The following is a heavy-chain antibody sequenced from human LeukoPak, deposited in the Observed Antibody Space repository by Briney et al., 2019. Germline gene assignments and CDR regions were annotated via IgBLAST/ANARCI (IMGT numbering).Heavy chain of an antibody. D-gene: IGHD1-20*01. CDR3: ARIITGTTIDY. CDR1: GASISSGSYY. Sequence: SQTLSLTCTVSGASISSGSYYWNWIRQPAGKGLEWIGRMYTSGSTNFNPFLRSRVTISVDTSKNQLSLKLSSVTAADTAVYYCARIITGTTIDYWGQGTLVTVSS. J-gene: IGHJ4*02. CDR2: MYTSGST. V-gene: IGHV4-61*02.